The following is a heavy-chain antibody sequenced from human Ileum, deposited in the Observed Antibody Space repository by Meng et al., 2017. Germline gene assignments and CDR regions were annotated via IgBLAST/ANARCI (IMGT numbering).Heavy chain of an antibody. Sequence: QVRRQEWGPGLVRPYETLSLTCSVSGDSVISGSYSWYWIRQSAGKGLEWIGYINYSGTAYYNASLGSRVSMSIDTSKNQFSLKLTSVTAADTAVYYCTRDQTSNGWGNFDSWGQGTLVTVSS. V-gene: IGHV4-61*01. CDR1: GDSVISGSYS. J-gene: IGHJ4*02. CDR2: INYSGTA. D-gene: IGHD7-27*01. CDR3: TRDQTSNGWGNFDS.